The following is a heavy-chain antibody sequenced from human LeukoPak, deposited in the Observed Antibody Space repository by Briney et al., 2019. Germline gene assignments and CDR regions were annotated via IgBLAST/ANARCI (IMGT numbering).Heavy chain of an antibody. Sequence: SETLSLTCTVSGGSISSYYWSWIRQPPGKGLEWIGYIYYSGSTNYNPSLKSRVAISVDTSKNQFSLKLTSVTAADTAVYYCARVGIDSSGYFLLDYWGQGTLVTVSS. V-gene: IGHV4-59*12. D-gene: IGHD3-22*01. CDR1: GGSISSYY. CDR2: IYYSGST. CDR3: ARVGIDSSGYFLLDY. J-gene: IGHJ4*02.